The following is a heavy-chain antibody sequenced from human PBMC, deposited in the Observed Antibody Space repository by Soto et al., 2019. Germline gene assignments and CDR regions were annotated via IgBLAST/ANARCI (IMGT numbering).Heavy chain of an antibody. CDR1: GGSISSGDHY. D-gene: IGHD2-15*01. J-gene: IGHJ4*02. CDR3: ARGGNYFDC. CDR2: IYYSGSS. Sequence: SETLSLTCTVSGGSISSGDHYWTWIRQLPGKGLEWIGYIYYSGSSYYNPSLKSRVTISVDTSKNQFSLNLSSVTAADTAVYNCARGGNYFDCWGQGTLVTVSS. V-gene: IGHV4-30-4*01.